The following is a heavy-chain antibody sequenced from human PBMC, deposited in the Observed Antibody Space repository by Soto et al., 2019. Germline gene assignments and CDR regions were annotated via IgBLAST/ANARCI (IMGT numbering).Heavy chain of an antibody. CDR3: ASPSSGATSRGTDY. CDR2: ISYDGSNK. J-gene: IGHJ4*02. Sequence: VQLVESGGGVVQPGRSLRLSCAASGFTFSSYGMHWVRQAPGKGLEWVAVISYDGSNKYYADSVKGRFTISRDNSKNTLYLQMNSLRAEDTAVYYCASPSSGATSRGTDYWGQGTLVTVSS. V-gene: IGHV3-30*03. CDR1: GFTFSSYG. D-gene: IGHD1-26*01.